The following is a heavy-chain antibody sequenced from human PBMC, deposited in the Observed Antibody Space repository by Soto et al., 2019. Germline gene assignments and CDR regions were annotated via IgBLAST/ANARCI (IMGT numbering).Heavy chain of an antibody. V-gene: IGHV3-23*01. D-gene: IGHD3-3*01. CDR3: ATDLGGGSDDFWRGYFFYAFDI. Sequence: GGSLRLSCAASGFTFSSYAMSWVRQAPGKGLEWVSAISGSGGSTYYADSVKGRFTISRDNSKNTQYLQMNSLRAEDTAVYYCATDLGGGSDDFWRGYFFYAFDIWGKGTMVTVSS. J-gene: IGHJ3*02. CDR2: ISGSGGST. CDR1: GFTFSSYA.